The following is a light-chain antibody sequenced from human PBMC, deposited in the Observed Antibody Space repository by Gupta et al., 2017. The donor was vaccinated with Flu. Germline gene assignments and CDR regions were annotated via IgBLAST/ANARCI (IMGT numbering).Light chain of an antibody. CDR3: QQSNDLPYT. J-gene: IGKJ2*01. CDR2: AAS. Sequence: GDRVTITCRASQTINSYLNWYQQKPGKAPKLLIYAASSLQSGVPSRFSGSGSGTDFTLTISSLQPEDFASYYCQQSNDLPYTFGQGTKLEIK. CDR1: QTINSY. V-gene: IGKV1-39*01.